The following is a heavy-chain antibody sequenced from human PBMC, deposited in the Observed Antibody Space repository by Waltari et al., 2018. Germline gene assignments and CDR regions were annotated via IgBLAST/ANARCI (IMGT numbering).Heavy chain of an antibody. Sequence: EVQLVESGGGLVKPGGSLRLSCAASGFTFSSYSMNWVRQAPGKGLEWGSSISSSSSYIYYADSVKCRFTISRDNAKNSLYLQMNSLRAEDTAVYYCASGSGSYYDFDYWGQGTLVTVSS. CDR3: ASGSGSYYDFDY. D-gene: IGHD1-26*01. CDR1: GFTFSSYS. CDR2: ISSSSSYI. V-gene: IGHV3-21*01. J-gene: IGHJ4*02.